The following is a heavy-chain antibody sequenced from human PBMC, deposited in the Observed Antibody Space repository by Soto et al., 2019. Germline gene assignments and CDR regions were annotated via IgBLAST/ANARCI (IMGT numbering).Heavy chain of an antibody. CDR2: IYYSGST. CDR1: GGSISSSSYY. V-gene: IGHV4-39*01. CDR3: ARRRGRIAVAGTGDFDY. J-gene: IGHJ4*02. D-gene: IGHD6-19*01. Sequence: SETLSLTCTVSGGSISSSSYYWGWIRQPPGKGLEWIGSIYYSGSTYYNPSLKSRVTISVDTSKNQFSLKLSSVTAADTAVYYCARRRGRIAVAGTGDFDYWGQGALVTVS.